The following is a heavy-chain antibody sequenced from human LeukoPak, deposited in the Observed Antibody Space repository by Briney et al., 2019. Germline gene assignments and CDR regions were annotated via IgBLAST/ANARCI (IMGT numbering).Heavy chain of an antibody. J-gene: IGHJ6*03. CDR1: GFTFSGYC. D-gene: IGHD6-6*01. CDR3: AREDWGSSGPDYYYYMDV. V-gene: IGHV3-48*01. Sequence: GGSLRLSCAASGFTFSGYCMNWVRQAPGKGLEWVSYLSRSGENKYYADSVKGRFTISRDNSKNTVYLQMNSLRAEDTAVYYCAREDWGSSGPDYYYYMDVWGKGTTVTVSS. CDR2: LSRSGENK.